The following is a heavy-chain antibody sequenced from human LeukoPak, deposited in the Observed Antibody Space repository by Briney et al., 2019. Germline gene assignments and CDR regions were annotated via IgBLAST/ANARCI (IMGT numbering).Heavy chain of an antibody. CDR1: GFTFEDYA. J-gene: IGHJ3*02. D-gene: IGHD6-19*01. CDR3: AKARSGWYLTSAFDI. CDR2: ISWNSGSI. V-gene: IGHV3-9*01. Sequence: GRSLRLSCAASGFTFEDYAMHWVRQAPGKGLEWVSGISWNSGSIGYADSVKGRFTISRDNAKNSLYLQVNSLRAEDTALYYCAKARSGWYLTSAFDIWGQGTMVTVSS.